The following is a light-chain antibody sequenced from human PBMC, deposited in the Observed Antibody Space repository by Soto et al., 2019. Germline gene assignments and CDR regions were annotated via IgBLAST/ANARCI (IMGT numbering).Light chain of an antibody. CDR1: QSIGGW. J-gene: IGKJ2*01. CDR3: QHYQSYPYT. V-gene: IGKV1-5*01. Sequence: DIQMTQSPSTLSASVGDRVTITCRASQSIGGWLAWYQQRPGKAPRLLIYDASSVESGVPSRFSGSRSGTTFTLSISSLQPEDFATYYCQHYQSYPYTFGQGTKLEIK. CDR2: DAS.